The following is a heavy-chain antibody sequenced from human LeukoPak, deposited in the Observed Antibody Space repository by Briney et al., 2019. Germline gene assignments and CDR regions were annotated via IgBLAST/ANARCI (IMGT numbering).Heavy chain of an antibody. J-gene: IGHJ4*02. D-gene: IGHD3-10*01. Sequence: SETLSLTCAVYGGSFSGYYWSWIRQPPGKGLEWIGEINHSGSTNYNPSLKSRVTISVDTSKNQFSLKLSSVTAADTAVYYCARGDYRAYQSNSGELSNQNFDYWGQGTLVTVSS. CDR1: GGSFSGYY. CDR3: ARGDYRAYQSNSGELSNQNFDY. CDR2: INHSGST. V-gene: IGHV4-34*01.